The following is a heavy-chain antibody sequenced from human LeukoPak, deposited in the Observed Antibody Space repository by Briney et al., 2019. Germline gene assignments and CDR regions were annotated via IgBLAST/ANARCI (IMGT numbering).Heavy chain of an antibody. Sequence: SETLSLTCTVSGGSISSGDYYWSWIRQPAGKGLEWIGRIYTSGSTNYNPSLKSRVTMSVDTSKNQFSLKLSSVTAADTAVYYCARDIVVPAGTYLYNWFDPWGQGTLVTVSS. J-gene: IGHJ5*02. D-gene: IGHD2-2*01. CDR3: ARDIVVPAGTYLYNWFDP. CDR1: GGSISSGDYY. V-gene: IGHV4-61*02. CDR2: IYTSGST.